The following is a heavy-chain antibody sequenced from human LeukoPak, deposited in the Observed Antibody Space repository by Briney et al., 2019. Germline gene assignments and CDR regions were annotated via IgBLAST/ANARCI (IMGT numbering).Heavy chain of an antibody. CDR3: ARIGAGFSRDY. CDR1: GFTFHNFA. Sequence: GGSLRLSCAASGFTFHNFAKTWIRQAPGKGLEWVSSIVGSSSTYYADSLKGRFTISRDNAKNSLYLQMNSLRAEDTAVYYCARIGAGFSRDYWGQGTLVTVSS. CDR2: IVGSSST. D-gene: IGHD6-13*01. V-gene: IGHV3-21*01. J-gene: IGHJ4*02.